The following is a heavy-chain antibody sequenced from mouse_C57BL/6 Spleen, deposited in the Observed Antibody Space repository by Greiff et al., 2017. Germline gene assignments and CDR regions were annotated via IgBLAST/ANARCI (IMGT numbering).Heavy chain of an antibody. Sequence: LVKPGASVKIPCKASGYTFTDYNMDWVKQSHGKSLEWIGDINPNNGGTIYNQKFKGKATLTVDKSSSTAYMELRSLTYEDTAVYYCARDSNYGAFAYWGQGALVTVSA. V-gene: IGHV1-18*01. D-gene: IGHD2-5*01. J-gene: IGHJ3*01. CDR1: GYTFTDYN. CDR3: ARDSNYGAFAY. CDR2: INPNNGGT.